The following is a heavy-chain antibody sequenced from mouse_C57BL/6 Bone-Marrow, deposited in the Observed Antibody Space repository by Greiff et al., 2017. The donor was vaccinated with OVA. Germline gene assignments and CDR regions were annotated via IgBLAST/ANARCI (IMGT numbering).Heavy chain of an antibody. J-gene: IGHJ4*01. CDR3: ARDYGSSDYAMDY. Sequence: VQLQQSGPVLVKPGASVKMSCKASGYTFTDYYMNWVKQSHGKSLEWIGVINPYNGGTSYNQKFKGKATLTVDKYSSTAYMELNSLTSEDSAVYYCARDYGSSDYAMDYWGQGTSVTVSS. V-gene: IGHV1-19*01. CDR2: INPYNGGT. CDR1: GYTFTDYY. D-gene: IGHD1-1*01.